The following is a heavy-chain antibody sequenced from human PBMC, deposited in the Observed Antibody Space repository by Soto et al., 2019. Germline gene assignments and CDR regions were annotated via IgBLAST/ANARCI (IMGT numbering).Heavy chain of an antibody. V-gene: IGHV4-39*01. J-gene: IGHJ5*02. CDR3: ARHVSSDPDWFDP. CDR2: IYYSGST. CDR1: GGSISSSSYY. Sequence: QLQLQESGPGLVKPSETLSLTCTVSGGSISSSSYYWGWIRQPPGKGLEWIGSIYYSGSTYYNPSLKSRVSISVDTFKNQFSLKLSSVTAADTAVYYYARHVSSDPDWFDPWGQRTLVTVSS. D-gene: IGHD2-15*01.